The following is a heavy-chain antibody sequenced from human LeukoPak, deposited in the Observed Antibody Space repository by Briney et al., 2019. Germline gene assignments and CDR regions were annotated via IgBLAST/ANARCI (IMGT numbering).Heavy chain of an antibody. CDR3: ARIGYSSSALDY. CDR1: GFTFSNYW. J-gene: IGHJ4*02. CDR2: IKQDGSQK. D-gene: IGHD6-6*01. V-gene: IGHV3-7*01. Sequence: GGSLRLSCAASGFTFSNYWMTWVRQAPGKGLEWVANIKQDGSQKYYVDSVKGRFTISRDNAKISSYLQMNSLRAEDTAVYYCARIGYSSSALDYWGQGTLVTVSS.